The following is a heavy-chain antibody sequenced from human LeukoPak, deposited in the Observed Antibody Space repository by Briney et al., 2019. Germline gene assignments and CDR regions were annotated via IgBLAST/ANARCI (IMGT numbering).Heavy chain of an antibody. J-gene: IGHJ4*02. CDR3: ARDAYYYDSSGYYLPAGADY. V-gene: IGHV3-48*01. D-gene: IGHD3-22*01. Sequence: GGSLRLSCAASGFTFSSCSMNWVRQAPGKGLEWVSYISSRSITIYYADSVKGRFTISRDNAKNSLYLQMNSLRAEDTAMYYCARDAYYYDSSGYYLPAGADYWGQGTLVTVSS. CDR2: ISSRSITI. CDR1: GFTFSSCS.